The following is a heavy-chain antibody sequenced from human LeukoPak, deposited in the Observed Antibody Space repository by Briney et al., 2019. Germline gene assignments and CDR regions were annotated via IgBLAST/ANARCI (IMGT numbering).Heavy chain of an antibody. D-gene: IGHD4-17*01. CDR1: GFTFSSYA. CDR3: ARVTTTVTFDY. Sequence: GRSLRLSCAASGFTFSSYAMHWVRQAPGKGLEWVAVISYDGSNKYYADSVKGRFTISRDNSKNTLYLQMNSLRAEDTAVYYCARVTTTVTFDYWGQGTLVTVSS. V-gene: IGHV3-30*04. J-gene: IGHJ4*02. CDR2: ISYDGSNK.